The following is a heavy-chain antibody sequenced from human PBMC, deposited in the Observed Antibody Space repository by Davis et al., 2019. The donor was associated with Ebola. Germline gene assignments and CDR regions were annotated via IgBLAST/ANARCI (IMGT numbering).Heavy chain of an antibody. V-gene: IGHV4-30-4*08. CDR1: GGSISSGGYY. CDR3: ATGACYGSGYYFDY. CDR2: IYYSGST. Sequence: MPSETLSLTCTVSGGSISSGGYYWSWIRQHPWKVLEWIGYIYYSGSTYYNPSLKCRVTISVDTSENHFSLKLSSVTAADTAVYYCATGACYGSGYYFDYWGQVTLVTVSS. D-gene: IGHD3-10*01. J-gene: IGHJ4*02.